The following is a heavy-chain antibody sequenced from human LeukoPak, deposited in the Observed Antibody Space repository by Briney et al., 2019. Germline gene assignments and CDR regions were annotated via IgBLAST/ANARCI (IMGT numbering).Heavy chain of an antibody. CDR3: AILRTNREF. V-gene: IGHV3-7*01. CDR2: IKQDGSEK. J-gene: IGHJ4*02. Sequence: GGSLILSCAASGFTFSSNWMYWVRQAPGKGLEWVANIKQDGSEKYYVDSVKGRFTISRDNAKNSVYLQMNSPRAEDTAVYYCAILRTNREFWGQGTLVTVSS. D-gene: IGHD3-16*01. CDR1: GFTFSSNW.